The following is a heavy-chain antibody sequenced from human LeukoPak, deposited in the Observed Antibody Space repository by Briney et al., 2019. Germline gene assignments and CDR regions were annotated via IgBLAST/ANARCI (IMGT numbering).Heavy chain of an antibody. CDR2: INPNSGGT. V-gene: IGHV1-2*02. CDR1: GYTFTSYG. J-gene: IGHJ3*02. D-gene: IGHD3-22*01. Sequence: GASVKVSCKASGYTFTSYGISWVRQAPGQGLEWMGWINPNSGGTNYAQKFQGRVTMTRDTSISTAYMELSRLRSDDTAVYYCARESFNYDSSGYYVRNAFDIWGQGTMVTVSS. CDR3: ARESFNYDSSGYYVRNAFDI.